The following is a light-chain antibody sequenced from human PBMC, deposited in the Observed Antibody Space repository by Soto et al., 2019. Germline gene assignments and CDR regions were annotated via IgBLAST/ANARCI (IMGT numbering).Light chain of an antibody. V-gene: IGLV2-14*01. CDR2: DVS. Sequence: QSALTQPASVSGSPGQSITISCTGTSSDVGDYNYVSWYQQHPGKAPKLMIYDVSNRSSGVSNRFSGSKSGNTASLTISGLQAEDEADYYCSSYTSSSTLVVFGTGTKVTVL. CDR3: SSYTSSSTLVV. CDR1: SSDVGDYNY. J-gene: IGLJ1*01.